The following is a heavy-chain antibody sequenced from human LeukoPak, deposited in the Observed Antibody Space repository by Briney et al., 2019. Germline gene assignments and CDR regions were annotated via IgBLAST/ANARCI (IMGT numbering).Heavy chain of an antibody. V-gene: IGHV1-18*01. CDR2: ISAYNGNT. Sequence: ASVKVSCKASGYTFTSCGISWVRQAPGQGLEWMGWISAYNGNTNYGQKFQGRVTMTTDTSTSTAYVELRSLRSDDTAVYYCARDLDGSGSYYTDYWGQGTLVTVSS. CDR3: ARDLDGSGSYYTDY. J-gene: IGHJ4*02. D-gene: IGHD3-10*01. CDR1: GYTFTSCG.